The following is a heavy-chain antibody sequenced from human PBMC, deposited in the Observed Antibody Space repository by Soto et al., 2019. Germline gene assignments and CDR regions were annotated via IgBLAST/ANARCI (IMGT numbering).Heavy chain of an antibody. J-gene: IGHJ3*02. CDR2: ISGSGGST. Sequence: GGSLRLSCAASGFTFSSYAMSWVRQAPGKGLEWVSAISGSGGSTYYADSVKGRFTISRDNSKNMLYLQMNSLRAEDTAVYYCAKIGYKVRGVHPAHGAFDIWGQGTMVTVSS. V-gene: IGHV3-23*01. D-gene: IGHD3-10*01. CDR1: GFTFSSYA. CDR3: AKIGYKVRGVHPAHGAFDI.